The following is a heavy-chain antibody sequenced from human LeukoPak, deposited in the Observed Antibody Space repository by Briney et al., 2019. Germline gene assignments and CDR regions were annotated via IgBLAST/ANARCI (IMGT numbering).Heavy chain of an antibody. CDR1: GGSISNYY. CDR3: ARSPVVMDAFDI. CDR2: IYNSGST. Sequence: PSETLSLTCTVSGGSISNYYWNWIRQSPGRELEWIGYIYNSGSTNYNPSLKSRVTISVDTSKNQFSLKLKSVTAADTAVYYCARSPVVMDAFDIWGQGTMVTVSS. D-gene: IGHD3-22*01. V-gene: IGHV4-59*08. J-gene: IGHJ3*02.